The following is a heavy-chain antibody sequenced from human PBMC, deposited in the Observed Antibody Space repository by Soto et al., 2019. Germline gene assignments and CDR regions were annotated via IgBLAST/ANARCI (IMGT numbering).Heavy chain of an antibody. Sequence: VGSLRLSCAASGFTFSGSSMHWVRQASGKGLEWVGRIRGKTDTYATAYAAPVRGGFTISRDDSKNTAYLQMNSLKTEDTAVYFCTKRIGAYAMDVWGQGTTVTVSS. CDR1: GFTFSGSS. V-gene: IGHV3-73*01. CDR2: IRGKTDTYAT. D-gene: IGHD6-13*01. CDR3: TKRIGAYAMDV. J-gene: IGHJ6*02.